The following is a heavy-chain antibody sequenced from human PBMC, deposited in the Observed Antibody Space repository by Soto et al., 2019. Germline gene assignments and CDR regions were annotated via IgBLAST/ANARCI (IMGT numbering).Heavy chain of an antibody. CDR2: ISTSGTSA. CDR1: GFTFSGFY. Sequence: QVQLEESGGGLVKPGGSLRLSCAASGFTFSGFYMSWIHQAPGKGLEYISFISTSGTSANYADSVKGRFIISRDNAKNSLYLQMDSLRAEDTAVYYCARDRGAVTGQYFDYWGQGTLVTVSS. CDR3: ARDRGAVTGQYFDY. J-gene: IGHJ4*02. V-gene: IGHV3-11*05. D-gene: IGHD6-19*01.